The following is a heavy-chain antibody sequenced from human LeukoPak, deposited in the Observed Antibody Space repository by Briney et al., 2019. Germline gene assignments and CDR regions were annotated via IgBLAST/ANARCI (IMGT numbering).Heavy chain of an antibody. CDR1: GFTFSGYG. D-gene: IGHD3-22*01. Sequence: PGGSLRLPCAASGFTFSGYGMHWVRQAPGKGLEWVAVISYDGSNKYYADSVKGRFTISRDNSKNTLYLRMNSLRAEDTAVYYCAKDVSSGYYYVRFDYWGQGTLVTVSS. J-gene: IGHJ4*02. CDR3: AKDVSSGYYYVRFDY. CDR2: ISYDGSNK. V-gene: IGHV3-30*18.